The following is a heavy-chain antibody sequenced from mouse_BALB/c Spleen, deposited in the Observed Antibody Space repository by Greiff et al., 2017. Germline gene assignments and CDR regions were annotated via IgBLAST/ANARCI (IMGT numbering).Heavy chain of an antibody. CDR3: ARSGFDYEAWFAY. D-gene: IGHD2-13*01. CDR2: ISSGSSTI. J-gene: IGHJ3*01. CDR1: GFTFSSFG. V-gene: IGHV5-17*02. Sequence: EVQRVESGGGLVQPGGSRKLSCAASGFTFSSFGMHWVRQAPEKGLEWVAYISSGSSTIYYADTVKGRFTISRDNPKNTLFLQMTSLRSEDTAMYYCARSGFDYEAWFAYWGQGTLVTVSA.